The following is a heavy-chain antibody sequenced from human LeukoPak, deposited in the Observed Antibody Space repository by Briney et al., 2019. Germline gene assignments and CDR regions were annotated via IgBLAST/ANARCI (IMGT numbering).Heavy chain of an antibody. J-gene: IGHJ4*02. CDR1: GGSFSGYY. CDR2: INHSGST. CDR3: ARGRPYSGYSD. Sequence: SETLPLTCAVYGGSFSGYYWSWIRQPPGKGLEWIGEINHSGSTNYNPSLKSRVTISVDTSKNQFSLKLSSVTAADTAVYYCARGRPYSGYSDWGQGTLVTVSS. D-gene: IGHD5-12*01. V-gene: IGHV4-34*01.